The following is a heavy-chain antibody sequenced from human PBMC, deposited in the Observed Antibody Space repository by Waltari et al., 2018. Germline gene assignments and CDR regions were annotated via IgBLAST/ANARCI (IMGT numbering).Heavy chain of an antibody. J-gene: IGHJ4*02. V-gene: IGHV4-34*01. Sequence: QVQLQQWGAGLLKPSETLSLTCAVYGGSFSGYYWSWIRQPPGKGLEWIGELTHSGSTNYNPALRSRVTISVDTSKNQFSLKLSSGTAADTAVYYCARSYSSSWYQAFDYWGQGTLVTVSS. CDR1: GGSFSGYY. D-gene: IGHD6-13*01. CDR3: ARSYSSSWYQAFDY. CDR2: LTHSGST.